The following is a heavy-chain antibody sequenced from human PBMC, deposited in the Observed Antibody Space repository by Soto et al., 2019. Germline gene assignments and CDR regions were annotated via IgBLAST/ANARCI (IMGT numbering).Heavy chain of an antibody. CDR3: ASWLVGAPFDS. CDR2: INHSGRT. J-gene: IGHJ4*01. Sequence: SSETLSLTCTVSGGSISSGGYSWSWIRQPPGKGLEWIGEINHSGRTNFNPSLKSRVTISVDRSKNQFSLKLRSVTAADTGVYYCASWLVGAPFDSWGHGTPVTVSS. D-gene: IGHD1-26*01. V-gene: IGHV4-30-2*01. CDR1: GGSISSGGYS.